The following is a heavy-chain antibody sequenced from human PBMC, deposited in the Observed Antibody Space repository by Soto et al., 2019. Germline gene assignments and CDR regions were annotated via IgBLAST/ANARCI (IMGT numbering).Heavy chain of an antibody. CDR1: GYTLTELS. V-gene: IGHV1-24*01. Sequence: GASVKVSCKVSGYTLTELSMHWVRQPPGKGLEWMGGFDPEDAETIYARRFQGRVTMTEDTSADTAYMELSSLRSEDTAVYYCAAGVVPYGMDVRGQGTTVTVSS. CDR2: FDPEDAET. J-gene: IGHJ6*02. CDR3: AAGVVPYGMDV. D-gene: IGHD2-15*01.